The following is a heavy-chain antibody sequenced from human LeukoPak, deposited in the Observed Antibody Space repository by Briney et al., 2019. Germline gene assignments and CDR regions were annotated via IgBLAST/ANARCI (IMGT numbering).Heavy chain of an antibody. V-gene: IGHV3-30*01. Sequence: GGSLRLSCSASGFTFSRYTMHWVRQAPGKGLEWVALLAYDETFRYYADSVKGRFTISRDTAKTTLDLQMNSLTTEDTALYYCAREADGFDIWGQGTMVTVSS. CDR2: LAYDETFR. J-gene: IGHJ3*02. CDR1: GFTFSRYT. CDR3: AREADGFDI.